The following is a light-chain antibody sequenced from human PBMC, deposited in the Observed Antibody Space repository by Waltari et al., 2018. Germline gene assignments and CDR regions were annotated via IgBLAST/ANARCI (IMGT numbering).Light chain of an antibody. V-gene: IGLV3-19*01. J-gene: IGLJ2*01. CDR3: NSRDSRNNPS. CDR1: TLRSYY. CDR2: GKD. Sequence: SSELTQDPDVSVALGQTVRITCQGATLRSYYASWYQQKPGQAPVLVMYGKDNRPAGIPDQCAGSSAGNTASLTVTGAEAEGEAEYYCNSRDSRNNPSFGGGTKVTVL.